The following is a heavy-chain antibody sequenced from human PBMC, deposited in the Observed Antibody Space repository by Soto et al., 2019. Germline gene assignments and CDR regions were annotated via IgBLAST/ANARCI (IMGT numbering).Heavy chain of an antibody. D-gene: IGHD5-12*01. CDR2: ISSSGSSI. CDR1: GFPFSDYY. CDR3: ARRSGSNSFEY. V-gene: IGHV3-11*01. Sequence: QVQLVESGGGLVEPGGSLRLSCADSGFPFSDYYMSWVRQAPGKGLEWISYISSSGSSIYYADSVKGRFTISRDNAKNSLYLQMNSLRAEDTAMYYCARRSGSNSFEYWGQGTLVSVSS. J-gene: IGHJ4*02.